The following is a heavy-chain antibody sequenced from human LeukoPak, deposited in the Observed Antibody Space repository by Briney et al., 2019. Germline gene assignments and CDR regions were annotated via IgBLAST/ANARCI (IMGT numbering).Heavy chain of an antibody. Sequence: PSETLSLTCTVSGGSISSSSYYWGWIRQPPGKELEWIGSIYYSGSTYYNPSLKSRVTISVDTSKNQFSLKLSSVTAADTAVYYCARQTDSGHDFDYWGQGTLVTVSS. D-gene: IGHD5-12*01. J-gene: IGHJ4*02. V-gene: IGHV4-39*01. CDR1: GGSISSSSYY. CDR2: IYYSGST. CDR3: ARQTDSGHDFDY.